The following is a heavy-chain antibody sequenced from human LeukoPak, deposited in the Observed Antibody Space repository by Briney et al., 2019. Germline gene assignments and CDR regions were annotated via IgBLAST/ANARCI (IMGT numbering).Heavy chain of an antibody. D-gene: IGHD3-9*01. CDR2: IRYDGSNK. V-gene: IGHV3-30*02. CDR3: AKELRYFDWLSPLDY. Sequence: PGGSLRLSCAASGFTFSSYGMHWVRQAPGKGLEWVAFIRYDGSNKYYADSVKGRFTISRDNSKNTLYLQMNSLRAEDTAVYYCAKELRYFDWLSPLDYWGQGTLVTVSS. CDR1: GFTFSSYG. J-gene: IGHJ4*02.